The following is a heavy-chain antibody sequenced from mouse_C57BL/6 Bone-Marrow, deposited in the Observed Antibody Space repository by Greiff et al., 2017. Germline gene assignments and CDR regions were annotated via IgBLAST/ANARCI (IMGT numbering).Heavy chain of an antibody. V-gene: IGHV1-82*01. CDR1: GYAFSSSW. J-gene: IGHJ1*03. Sequence: QVQLKESGPELVKPGASVKISCKASGYAFSSSWMNWVKQRPGKGLEWIGRIYPGDGDTNYNGKFKGKATLTADKSSSTAYMQLSSLTSEDSAVYFCARETRGTGWYFDVWGTGTTVTVSS. CDR3: ARETRGTGWYFDV. CDR2: IYPGDGDT. D-gene: IGHD3-2*01.